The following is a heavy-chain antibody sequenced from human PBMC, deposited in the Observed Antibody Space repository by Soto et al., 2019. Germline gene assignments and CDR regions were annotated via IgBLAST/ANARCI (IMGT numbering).Heavy chain of an antibody. J-gene: IGHJ6*02. CDR2: IFYSGTT. V-gene: IGHV4-31*02. D-gene: IGHD2-21*02. CDR3: AKNGRFDGDWGGYYYYGMDV. Sequence: WIWIRQHPGKGLEWIGYIFYSGTTYYNPSLKSRVTISVDTSRNQFSLKLTSVTAADTAVYYCAKNGRFDGDWGGYYYYGMDVWGQGTTVTVSS.